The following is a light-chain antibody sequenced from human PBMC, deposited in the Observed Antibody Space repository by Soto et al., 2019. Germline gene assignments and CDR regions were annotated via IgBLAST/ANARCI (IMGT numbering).Light chain of an antibody. Sequence: TVTNQSPATLSVSPGERATLYCRASESVSSKLVWYQQKPGQAPRLLIYGASTRATGIPVRFSGGASGTEFTLTISSLQSEDFTVYYCQQYNKWPLTFGQGTLLEIK. CDR3: QQYNKWPLT. CDR1: ESVSSK. J-gene: IGKJ5*01. CDR2: GAS. V-gene: IGKV3-15*01.